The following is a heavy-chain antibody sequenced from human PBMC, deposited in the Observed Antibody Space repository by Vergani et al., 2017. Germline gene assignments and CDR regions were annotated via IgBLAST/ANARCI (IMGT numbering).Heavy chain of an antibody. CDR1: GGSISSSSYY. CDR3: ARASITMVRGVKGPYGMDV. V-gene: IGHV4-39*01. J-gene: IGHJ6*02. Sequence: QLQLQESGPGLVKPSETLSLTCTVSGGSISSSSYYWGWIRQPPGKGLEWIGSIYYSGSTYYNPSLKSRVTISVDTSKNQFSLKLSSVTAADTAVYYCARASITMVRGVKGPYGMDVWGQGTTVTVSS. D-gene: IGHD3-10*01. CDR2: IYYSGST.